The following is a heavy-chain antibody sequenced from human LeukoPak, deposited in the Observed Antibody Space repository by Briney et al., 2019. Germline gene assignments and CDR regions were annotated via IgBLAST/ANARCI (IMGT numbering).Heavy chain of an antibody. CDR3: TRTMVVTPTSEFDY. D-gene: IGHD2-21*02. V-gene: IGHV3-49*03. CDR2: IRSKAYGGTT. CDR1: GFTFGDYA. Sequence: GGSLRLSCTASGFTFGDYAMSWFRQAPGKGLEWVGFIRSKAYGGTTEYAASVKGRFTISRDDSKSIAYPQMNSLKTEDTAVYYCTRTMVVTPTSEFDYWGQGTLVTVSS. J-gene: IGHJ4*02.